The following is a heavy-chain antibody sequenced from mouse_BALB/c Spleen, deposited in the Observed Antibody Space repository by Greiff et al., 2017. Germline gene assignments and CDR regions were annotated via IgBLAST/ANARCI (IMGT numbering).Heavy chain of an antibody. CDR2: ISSGGSYT. V-gene: IGHV5-9-3*01. D-gene: IGHD2-4*01. CDR1: GFTFSSYA. Sequence: EVHLVESGGGLVKPGGSLKLSCAASGFTFSSYAMSWVRQTPEKRLEWVATISSGGSYTYYPDSVKGRFTISRDNAKNTLYLQMSSLRSEDTAMYYCARRDDYEAVFDYWGQGTTLTVSS. CDR3: ARRDDYEAVFDY. J-gene: IGHJ2*01.